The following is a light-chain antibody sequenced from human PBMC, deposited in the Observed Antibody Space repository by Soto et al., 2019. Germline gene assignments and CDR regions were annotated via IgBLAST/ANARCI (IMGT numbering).Light chain of an antibody. CDR3: QQYGSSRLT. V-gene: IGKV3-20*01. Sequence: EIVLTQSPGTLSLSPGERATLSCRASQTVTSNYLAWYQQKRGRAPRLLIYGASTRATGIPDRFSGSGSGTDFTLTISRLEPEDFAVYYCQQYGSSRLTFGGGTKVEIK. J-gene: IGKJ4*01. CDR1: QTVTSNY. CDR2: GAS.